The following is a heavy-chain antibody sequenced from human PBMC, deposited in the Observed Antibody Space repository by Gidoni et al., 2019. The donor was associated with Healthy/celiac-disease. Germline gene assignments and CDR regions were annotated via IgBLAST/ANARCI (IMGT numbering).Heavy chain of an antibody. CDR2: IYYSGRT. J-gene: IGHJ1*01. D-gene: IGHD1-26*01. CDR1: VGSISRSRYY. V-gene: IGHV4-39*01. CDR3: ARARRRVSGSYYKVLDAEYFQH. Sequence: QLQLQESGPGLVKPSETLSLTCTVSVGSISRSRYYWGWIRQPPGKGLEWIGSIYYSGRTYYNPSLKSRVTISVDTSKKQFFLKLSSVTAADTAVYYCARARRRVSGSYYKVLDAEYFQHWGQGTLVTVSS.